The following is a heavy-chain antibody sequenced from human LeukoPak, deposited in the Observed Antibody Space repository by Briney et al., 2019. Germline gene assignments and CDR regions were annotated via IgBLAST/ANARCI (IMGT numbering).Heavy chain of an antibody. Sequence: GASVKVSCKASGGTFSSYAISWVRQAPGQGLEWMGGIIPIFGTANYAQKFQGRVTITADESTSTAYMELSSLRSEDTAVYYCARELIDCGGDCFLDYWGQGTLVTVYS. CDR3: ARELIDCGGDCFLDY. CDR1: GGTFSSYA. CDR2: IIPIFGTA. D-gene: IGHD2-21*01. J-gene: IGHJ4*02. V-gene: IGHV1-69*13.